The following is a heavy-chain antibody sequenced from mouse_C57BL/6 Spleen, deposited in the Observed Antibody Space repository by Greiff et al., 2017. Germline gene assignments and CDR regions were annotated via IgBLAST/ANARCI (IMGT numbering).Heavy chain of an antibody. J-gene: IGHJ1*03. CDR2: IDPANGNT. Sequence: VQLQQSVAELVRPGASVKLSCTASGFNIKNTYMHLVKQRPEQGLEWIGRIDPANGNTKYAPKFQGKATITADTSSNTAYLQLSSLTSEDTAIYYCARDYDYDRGYWYFDVWGTGTTVTVSS. CDR1: GFNIKNTY. V-gene: IGHV14-3*01. D-gene: IGHD2-4*01. CDR3: ARDYDYDRGYWYFDV.